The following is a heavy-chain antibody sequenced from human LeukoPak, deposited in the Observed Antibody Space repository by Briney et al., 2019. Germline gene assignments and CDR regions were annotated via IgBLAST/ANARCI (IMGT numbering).Heavy chain of an antibody. D-gene: IGHD5-12*01. Sequence: GGSLRLSCAASGFTFSDHYMDWVRQAPGKGLEWVGRSRNKANGYTTEYAASVKGRFTISRDDPKNSLYLQMNSLKTEDTAVYYCARGSDYDRRSFDHWGQGILVTVSS. CDR1: GFTFSDHY. V-gene: IGHV3-72*01. CDR2: SRNKANGYTT. J-gene: IGHJ4*02. CDR3: ARGSDYDRRSFDH.